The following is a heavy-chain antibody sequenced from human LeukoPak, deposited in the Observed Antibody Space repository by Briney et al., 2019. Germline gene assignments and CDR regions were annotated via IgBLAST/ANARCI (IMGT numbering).Heavy chain of an antibody. V-gene: IGHV4-34*01. CDR1: GGSFGGYY. Sequence: SETLSLTCAVYGGSFGGYYWSWIRQPPGKGLEWIGEINHSGSTNYNPSLKSRVTISVDTSKNQFSLKLSSVTAADTAVYYCARGFSSLGSSSCDYWGQGTLVTVSS. CDR3: ARGFSSLGSSSCDY. D-gene: IGHD6-13*01. CDR2: INHSGST. J-gene: IGHJ4*02.